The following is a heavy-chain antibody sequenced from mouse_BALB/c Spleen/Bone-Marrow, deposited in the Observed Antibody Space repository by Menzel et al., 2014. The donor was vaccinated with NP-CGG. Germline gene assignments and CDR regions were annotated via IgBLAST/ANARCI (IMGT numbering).Heavy chain of an antibody. V-gene: IGHV2-2*02. Sequence: VHLVESGPGLVQPSQSLSITCTVSGFSFPNYGVHWVRQSPGKGLEWLGVIWSGGSTDYNAAFISRLSISKDNSKSQVFFKMNSLQVNDTAIYYCAGNPVGRNYFDYWGQGTTLTVSS. CDR2: IWSGGST. J-gene: IGHJ2*01. CDR3: AGNPVGRNYFDY. CDR1: GFSFPNYG. D-gene: IGHD4-1*01.